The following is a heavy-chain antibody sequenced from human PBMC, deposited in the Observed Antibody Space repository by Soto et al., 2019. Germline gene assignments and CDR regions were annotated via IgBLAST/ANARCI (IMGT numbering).Heavy chain of an antibody. D-gene: IGHD2-15*01. V-gene: IGHV1-69*08. CDR1: GGTFSSYT. Sequence: QVQLVQSGAEVKKPGSSVKVSCKASGGTFSSYTISWVRQAPGQGLEWMGRIIPILGIANYAQKFQGRVTITADKSTSTAYMELSSLRSEDTAVYYCARDQARSSGGSSLNPRWAVGWFDPWGQGTLVTVSS. J-gene: IGHJ5*02. CDR3: ARDQARSSGGSSLNPRWAVGWFDP. CDR2: IIPILGIA.